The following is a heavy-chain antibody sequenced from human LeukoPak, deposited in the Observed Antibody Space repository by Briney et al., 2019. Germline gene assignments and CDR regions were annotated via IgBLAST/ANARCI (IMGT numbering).Heavy chain of an antibody. J-gene: IGHJ6*02. Sequence: GASVKVSRKSSGYTFTSYGISWVRQAPGQGLDWMGLISAHNGNTNYAQNLQGRVTMHRDTSTSTAYMELRRLRSEDTAVYYCARSTDYYGMDVWGQGTTVTVSS. CDR2: ISAHNGNT. D-gene: IGHD2-2*01. CDR1: GYTFTSYG. V-gene: IGHV1-18*01. CDR3: ARSTDYYGMDV.